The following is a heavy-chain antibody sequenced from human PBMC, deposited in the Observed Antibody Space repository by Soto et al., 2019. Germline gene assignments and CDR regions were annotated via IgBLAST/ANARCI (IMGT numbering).Heavy chain of an antibody. CDR1: GFTFSSYA. CDR2: LSGSGAGT. Sequence: GGSLRLSCAASGFTFSSYAMSWVRQAPGKGLEWVSALSGSGAGTYYADSVKGRFTISRDNSKNTLFLQMNSLRAEDTAVYYCAKXGYDSSGHPSRYYGMDVWGQGTTVTVSS. CDR3: AKXGYDSSGHPSRYYGMDV. D-gene: IGHD3-22*01. V-gene: IGHV3-23*01. J-gene: IGHJ6*02.